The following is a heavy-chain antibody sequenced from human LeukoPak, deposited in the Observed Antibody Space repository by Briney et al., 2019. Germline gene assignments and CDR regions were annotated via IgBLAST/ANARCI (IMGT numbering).Heavy chain of an antibody. D-gene: IGHD6-6*01. V-gene: IGHV3-21*01. Sequence: PGGSLRLSCAASGFTFSSYSMNWVRQAPGKGLEWVSSISSSSSYIYYADSVKGRFTISRDNAKNSLYLQMNSLRAEDTAVYYCARDNSIAASHDAFDIWGQGTMVTVSS. CDR3: ARDNSIAASHDAFDI. CDR1: GFTFSSYS. J-gene: IGHJ3*02. CDR2: ISSSSSYI.